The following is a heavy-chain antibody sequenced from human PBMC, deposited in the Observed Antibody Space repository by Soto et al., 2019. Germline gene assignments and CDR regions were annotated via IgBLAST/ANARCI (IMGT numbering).Heavy chain of an antibody. CDR2: IYYSGNT. D-gene: IGHD2-15*01. Sequence: ETRSVTCIVSGESISSAGYYWGWIRQPPGKGLEWIGSIYYSGNTYSNPSLKSRVTISVDTSKNQFSLRLNSVTAADTAVYYCARHFDCSGGSCYSEYFAVGNWFEPWGQGTLVTVSS. J-gene: IGHJ5*02. V-gene: IGHV4-39*01. CDR3: ARHFDCSGGSCYSEYFAVGNWFEP. CDR1: GESISSAGYY.